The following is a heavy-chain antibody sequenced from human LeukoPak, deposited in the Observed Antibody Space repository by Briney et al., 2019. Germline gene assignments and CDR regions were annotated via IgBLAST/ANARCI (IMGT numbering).Heavy chain of an antibody. J-gene: IGHJ4*02. Sequence: GGSLRLSCAASGFTSSSYSMNWVRQAPGKGLGWVSYISSNSSTIYYADSVKGRFTISRDNAKNSLYLQMNSLRAEDTAVYYCARASITIFGVVTDWGQGTLVTVSS. CDR3: ARASITIFGVVTD. CDR1: GFTSSSYS. CDR2: ISSNSSTI. D-gene: IGHD3-3*01. V-gene: IGHV3-48*01.